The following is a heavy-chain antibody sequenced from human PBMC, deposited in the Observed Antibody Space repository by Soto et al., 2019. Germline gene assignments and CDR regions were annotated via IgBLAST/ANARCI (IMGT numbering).Heavy chain of an antibody. CDR1: GFTFSSYA. V-gene: IGHV3-21*04. Sequence: VGSLRLSCAASGFTFSSYAMSWVRQTPGKGLEWVSAISSSSSYTNYADSVKGRFTISRDNAKNSLYLQMNSLRAEDTAVYYCARVDSSGYYQYYYSYYGMDVWGQGTTVTVSS. CDR2: ISSSSSYT. J-gene: IGHJ6*02. CDR3: ARVDSSGYYQYYYSYYGMDV. D-gene: IGHD3-22*01.